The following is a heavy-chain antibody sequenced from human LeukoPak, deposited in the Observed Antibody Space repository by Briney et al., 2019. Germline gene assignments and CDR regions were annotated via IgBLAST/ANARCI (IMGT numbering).Heavy chain of an antibody. D-gene: IGHD2-15*01. CDR1: GGSFSSEA. CDR2: IIPIFGTT. V-gene: IGHV1-69*05. Sequence: SVKVSCKAFGGSFSSEAISWVRQAPVQGLEWMGGIIPIFGTTNYAQKFQGRVTITTDESTSTAYMEVSSLRSEDTAVYYCGRKAGDCGGGSCYSIDYWGQGTLVTVSS. J-gene: IGHJ4*02. CDR3: GRKAGDCGGGSCYSIDY.